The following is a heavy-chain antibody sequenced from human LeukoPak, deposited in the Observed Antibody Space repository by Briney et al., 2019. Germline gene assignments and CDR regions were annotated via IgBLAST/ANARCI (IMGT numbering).Heavy chain of an antibody. CDR2: VFSDGRT. CDR3: ASDGGWPGYIDI. CDR1: GFTVSNHH. J-gene: IGHJ3*02. Sequence: GGSLRLSCGASGFTVSNHHMTWVRQTPGKGLECVSVVFSDGRTSYTDSVKGRFTISRDSSKNTLFLYRGKLRAEDTAVYDFASDGGWPGYIDIWGQGTMVTVSS. D-gene: IGHD5-18*01. V-gene: IGHV3-53*01.